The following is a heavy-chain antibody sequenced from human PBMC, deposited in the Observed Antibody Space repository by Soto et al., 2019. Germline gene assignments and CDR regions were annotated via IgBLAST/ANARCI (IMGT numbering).Heavy chain of an antibody. V-gene: IGHV2-5*02. CDR1: GTSLTMSGVG. J-gene: IGHJ4*02. CDR2: IYWDDDK. CDR3: THSPEYPVFDY. Sequence: QITLKESGPTLVKPTQTLTLTCTFSGTSLTMSGVGVGWICQPPGKALEWLALIYWDDDKRYSPSLKNRLTXTXXTSKTQLVLSMTNMAPVDTAAYYCTHSPEYPVFDYWGQGTLVTVSS.